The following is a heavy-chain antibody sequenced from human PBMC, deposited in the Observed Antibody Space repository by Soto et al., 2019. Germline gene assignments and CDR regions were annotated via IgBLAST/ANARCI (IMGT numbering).Heavy chain of an antibody. Sequence: ASVKVSCKASGYTFTSYGISWVRQAPGQGLEWMGWISAYNGNTNYAQKLQGRVTMTTDTSTSTAYMELRSLRSDDTAVYYCARLTLIKVPAATSADYWGQGTLGTLSS. CDR1: GYTFTSYG. J-gene: IGHJ4*02. CDR2: ISAYNGNT. CDR3: ARLTLIKVPAATSADY. V-gene: IGHV1-18*01. D-gene: IGHD2-15*01.